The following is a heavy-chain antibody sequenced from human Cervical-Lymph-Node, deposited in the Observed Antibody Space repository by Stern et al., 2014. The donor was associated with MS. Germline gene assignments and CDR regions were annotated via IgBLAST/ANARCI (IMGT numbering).Heavy chain of an antibody. D-gene: IGHD1-7*01. CDR1: GFTFSSYP. J-gene: IGHJ6*02. V-gene: IGHV3-48*01. CDR2: ISRTSSTL. CDR3: ARAPTGTTIYYYYYGMDV. Sequence: EVQLVESGGGLVQPGGSLRLSCAASGFTFSSYPMNWVRPAPGKGLEWVSYISRTSSTLYYADSVKGRFIISRDNAKKSLYLQMNSLRAEDTAVYYCARAPTGTTIYYYYYGMDVWGQGTTVTVSS.